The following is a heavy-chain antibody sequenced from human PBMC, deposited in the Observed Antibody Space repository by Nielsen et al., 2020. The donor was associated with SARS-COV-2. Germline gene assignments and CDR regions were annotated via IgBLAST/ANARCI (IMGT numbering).Heavy chain of an antibody. Sequence: SETLSLTCAVYGGSFSGYYWSWIRQPPGKGLEWIGEINHSGSTNYNPSLKSRVTISVDTSKNQFSLKLSSVTAADTAVYYCARAGITIFGVVRPFDYWGQGTLVTVSS. CDR2: INHSGST. J-gene: IGHJ4*02. V-gene: IGHV4-34*01. CDR3: ARAGITIFGVVRPFDY. D-gene: IGHD3-3*01. CDR1: GGSFSGYY.